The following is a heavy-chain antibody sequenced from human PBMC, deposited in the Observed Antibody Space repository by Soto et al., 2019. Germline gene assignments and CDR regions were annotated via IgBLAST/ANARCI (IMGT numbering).Heavy chain of an antibody. CDR2: INHSGST. J-gene: IGHJ6*02. D-gene: IGHD6-13*01. CDR3: AKDLGSPRYGSSWYTQYYYYGMDV. V-gene: IGHV4-34*01. CDR1: GGSFSGYY. Sequence: PSETLSLTCAVYGGSFSGYYWSWIRQPPGKGLEWIGEINHSGSTNYNPSLKSRVTISVDTSKNQFSLKLSSVTAADTAVYYCAKDLGSPRYGSSWYTQYYYYGMDVWGQGTTVTVSS.